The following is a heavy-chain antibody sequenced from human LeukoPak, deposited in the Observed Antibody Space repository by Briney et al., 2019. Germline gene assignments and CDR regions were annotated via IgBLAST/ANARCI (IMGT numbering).Heavy chain of an antibody. CDR3: ARSDGYGLVGI. CDR1: GVSISSGSNY. CDR2: IYSSGST. D-gene: IGHD3-10*01. J-gene: IGHJ3*02. V-gene: IGHV4-39*07. Sequence: PSETLSLTCSVSGVSISSGSNYWGWIRQPPGKTLEWIGSIYSSGSTYYTPSLKSRVIILFDTAKSHFSLNLSSVTAADTAVYYCARSDGYGLVGIWGQGSMVTVSS.